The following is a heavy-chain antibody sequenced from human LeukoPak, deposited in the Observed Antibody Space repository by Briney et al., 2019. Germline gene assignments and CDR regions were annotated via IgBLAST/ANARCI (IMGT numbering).Heavy chain of an antibody. J-gene: IGHJ4*02. CDR3: ARVAAVAGGQIDY. CDR1: GYTFTGYY. V-gene: IGHV1-2*06. D-gene: IGHD6-19*01. Sequence: SVKVSCKASGYTFTGYYMHWVRQAPGQGLEWMGRINPNSGGTNYAQKFQGRVTMTRDTSISTAYMELSRLRSDDTAVYYCARVAAVAGGQIDYWGQGTLVTVSS. CDR2: INPNSGGT.